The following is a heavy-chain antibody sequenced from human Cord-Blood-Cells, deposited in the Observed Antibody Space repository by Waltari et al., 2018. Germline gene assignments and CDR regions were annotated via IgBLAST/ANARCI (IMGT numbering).Heavy chain of an antibody. J-gene: IGHJ4*02. CDR1: GYTFTNYH. D-gene: IGHD7-27*01. Sequence: QVHLVQSGAEVKKPGASVKVSCKASGYTFTNYHINSVRQATGQGLEWMGGMNRNSGNTGYAQKFQGRVTMTRNTSISTAYMELSSLRSEDTAVYYCARDNWGSGADYWGQGTLVTVSS. CDR2: MNRNSGNT. V-gene: IGHV1-8*01. CDR3: ARDNWGSGADY.